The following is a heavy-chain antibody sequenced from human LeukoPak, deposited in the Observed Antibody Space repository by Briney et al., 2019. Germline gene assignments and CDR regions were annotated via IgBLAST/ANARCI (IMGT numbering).Heavy chain of an antibody. Sequence: PGGPLRLSCAASGFTFSNYMMHWVRQAPGKGLVWVSRIKSDGITITYADSVKGRFTISRDNAKNTLYLQMNSLRAEDTAVYYCLRDLNWSLDQWGQGTLVTVSS. CDR1: GFTFSNYM. J-gene: IGHJ4*02. V-gene: IGHV3-74*01. CDR3: LRDLNWSLDQ. CDR2: IKSDGITI. D-gene: IGHD1-20*01.